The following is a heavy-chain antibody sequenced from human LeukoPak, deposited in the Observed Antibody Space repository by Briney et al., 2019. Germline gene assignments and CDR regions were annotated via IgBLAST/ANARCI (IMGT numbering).Heavy chain of an antibody. J-gene: IGHJ4*02. V-gene: IGHV3-15*01. D-gene: IGHD5-18*01. CDR1: GFAFSHAW. Sequence: GGSLRLSCAASGFAFSHAWVSWVRQAPGKGLEWVGRIKNKADAETTDYTAPVRGRFTISRDDSKNTLYLQMNSLKTEDTAVYYCARDHRTAMVHYWGQGTLVTVSS. CDR2: IKNKADAETT. CDR3: ARDHRTAMVHY.